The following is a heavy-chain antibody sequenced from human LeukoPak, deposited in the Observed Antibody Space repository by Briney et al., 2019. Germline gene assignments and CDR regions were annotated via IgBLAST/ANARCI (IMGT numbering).Heavy chain of an antibody. Sequence: PSQTLSLICTVSGGSISSGNYYWSWIRQHPGKGLEWIGYIYYSGGTQYNPSLKSRVTISVDTSKNQFSLRLSSVTAADTAVYYCARLDILTAANSDPWGQGTLVTVSS. CDR1: GGSISSGNYY. V-gene: IGHV4-31*03. CDR2: IYYSGGT. D-gene: IGHD3-9*01. J-gene: IGHJ5*02. CDR3: ARLDILTAANSDP.